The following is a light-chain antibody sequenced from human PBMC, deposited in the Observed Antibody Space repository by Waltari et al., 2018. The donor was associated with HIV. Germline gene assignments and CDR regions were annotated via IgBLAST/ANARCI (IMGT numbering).Light chain of an antibody. Sequence: QSTLTQPPSVSGAPGQWVTISCTGSSANIGAGHDVQWFQQVPGTAPKLLISNNNDRPSGVPDRLSGPKSVTSASLAITGLQAEDESDYYCQSYDNSLNGWVFGGGTKLTVL. V-gene: IGLV1-40*01. CDR1: SANIGAGHD. J-gene: IGLJ3*02. CDR3: QSYDNSLNGWV. CDR2: NNN.